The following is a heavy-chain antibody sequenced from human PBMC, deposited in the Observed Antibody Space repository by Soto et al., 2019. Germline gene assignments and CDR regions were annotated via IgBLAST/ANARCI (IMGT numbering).Heavy chain of an antibody. CDR1: GFTFSSYA. Sequence: GGSLRLSCAASGFTFSSYAMSWVRQAPGKGLEWVSAISGSGGSTYYADSVKGRFTISRDNSKNTLYLQMNSLRAEDTAVYYCAKGRYDILTGNRGSSYYYMDVWGKGTTVTVSS. J-gene: IGHJ6*03. CDR3: AKGRYDILTGNRGSSYYYMDV. CDR2: ISGSGGST. D-gene: IGHD3-9*01. V-gene: IGHV3-23*01.